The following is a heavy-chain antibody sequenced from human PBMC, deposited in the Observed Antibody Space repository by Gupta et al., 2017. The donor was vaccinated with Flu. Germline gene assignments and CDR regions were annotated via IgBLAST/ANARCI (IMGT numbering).Heavy chain of an antibody. CDR2: IKKDGRER. Sequence: FTFRRYWMSWIRHAPGKGLEWVYNIKKDGRERNEGDSVKGRFTISRDNAKISVDIKIKRLRIEDTAVYYGARDRGYLQHDCGDHGTMVTVSS. CDR3: ARDRGYLQHDC. D-gene: IGHD5-18*01. J-gene: IGHJ4*01. V-gene: IGHV3-7*01. CDR1: FTFRRYW.